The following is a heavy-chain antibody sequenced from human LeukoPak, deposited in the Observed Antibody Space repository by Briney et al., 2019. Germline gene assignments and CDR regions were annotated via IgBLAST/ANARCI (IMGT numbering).Heavy chain of an antibody. CDR3: AKGFGSGSYYDLGIRDC. Sequence: GGSLRLSCAASGFTFSSYAMSWVRQAPGRGLEWVSTIGSGGGSTYYPDSVKGRFTISRDNSKSTVYLQMNSLRAEDTAVYYCAKGFGSGSYYDLGIRDCRGQGTLVTVSS. CDR1: GFTFSSYA. V-gene: IGHV3-23*01. CDR2: IGSGGGST. J-gene: IGHJ4*02. D-gene: IGHD3-10*01.